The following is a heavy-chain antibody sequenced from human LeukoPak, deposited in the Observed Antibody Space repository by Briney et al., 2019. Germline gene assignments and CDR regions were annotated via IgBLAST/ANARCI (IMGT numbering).Heavy chain of an antibody. CDR1: GLTLSNDG. CDR2: MSDSGGRT. Sequence: PGGSLRLSCAVSGLTLSNDGMSGVRQAPGKGREGVAGMSDSGGRTNYAHSVKGRYTISRDNPKNTVYVQKNSERGGDTAVYFCAKRGVVIRVILVGFHKEAYYFDSCGQGALVTVSS. J-gene: IGHJ4*02. CDR3: AKRGVVIRVILVGFHKEAYYFDS. D-gene: IGHD3-22*01. V-gene: IGHV3-23*01.